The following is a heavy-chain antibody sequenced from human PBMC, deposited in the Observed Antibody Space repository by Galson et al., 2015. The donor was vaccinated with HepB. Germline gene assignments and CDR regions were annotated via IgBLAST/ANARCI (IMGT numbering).Heavy chain of an antibody. CDR2: IWYDGSNK. CDR3: ARDRAFLSGYYYYYGMDV. CDR1: GFTFSSYG. J-gene: IGHJ6*02. Sequence: SLRLSCAASGFTFSSYGMHWVRQAPGKGLEWVAVIWYDGSNKYYADSVKGRFTISRDNSKNTLYLQMNSLRAEDTAVYYCARDRAFLSGYYYYYGMDVWGQGTTVTVS. V-gene: IGHV3-33*01. D-gene: IGHD2/OR15-2a*01.